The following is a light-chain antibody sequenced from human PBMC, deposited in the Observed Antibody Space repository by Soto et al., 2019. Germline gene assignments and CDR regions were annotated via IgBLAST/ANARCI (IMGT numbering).Light chain of an antibody. CDR1: GSDVGGYDF. Sequence: QSALTQPASVSGSPGQSITISCTGTGSDVGGYDFVSWYQQRPGKAPKLIIYDVSNRPSGVSNRFSGSKSGNTASLTISGLQAEDEADYYCTSYTRSDIGVFGGGTKVTVL. J-gene: IGLJ3*02. V-gene: IGLV2-14*01. CDR3: TSYTRSDIGV. CDR2: DVS.